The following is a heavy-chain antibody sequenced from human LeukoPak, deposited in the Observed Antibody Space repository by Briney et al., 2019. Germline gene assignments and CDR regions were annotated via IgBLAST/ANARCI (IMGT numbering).Heavy chain of an antibody. D-gene: IGHD2-2*01. CDR1: GFTFSSYE. CDR2: ISSSGSTI. J-gene: IGHJ4*02. Sequence: GGSLRLSCAASGFTFSSYEMNWVRQAPGKRLEWVSYISSSGSTIYYADSVKGRFTISRDNAKNSLYLQMNSLRAEDTAVYYCARHIVVVPAAPHFDYWGQGTLVTVSS. CDR3: ARHIVVVPAAPHFDY. V-gene: IGHV3-48*03.